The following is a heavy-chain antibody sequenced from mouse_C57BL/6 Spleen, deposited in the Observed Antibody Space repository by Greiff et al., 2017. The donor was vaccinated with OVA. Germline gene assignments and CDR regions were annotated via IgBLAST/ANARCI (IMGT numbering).Heavy chain of an antibody. CDR1: GYTFTSYW. CDR2: IDPSDSYT. J-gene: IGHJ2*01. CDR3: ARGPTGTRRFDY. V-gene: IGHV1-69*01. Sequence: QVQLKQPGAELVMPGASVKLSCKASGYTFTSYWMHWVKQRPGQGLEWIGEIDPSDSYTNYNQKVKGKATLTVDKSSSTAYMQLSSLTSEDSAVYYCARGPTGTRRFDYWGQGTTLTVSS. D-gene: IGHD4-1*01.